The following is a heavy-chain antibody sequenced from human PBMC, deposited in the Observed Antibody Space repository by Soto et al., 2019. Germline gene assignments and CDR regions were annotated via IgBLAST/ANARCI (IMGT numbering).Heavy chain of an antibody. CDR2: IYYSWST. CDR3: ARVGRVRGGGLYGMDV. V-gene: IGHV4-31*03. J-gene: IGHJ6*02. Sequence: SETLSLTCTVSGASISSGGYYWSWIRQHPGKGLKWIGYIYYSWSTYYKPSLSSRATISVDTSKNQFTLKLTSVTAAGTAVYSWARVGRVRGGGLYGMDVWGLGSTVTVSS. CDR1: GASISSGGYY. D-gene: IGHD3-10*01.